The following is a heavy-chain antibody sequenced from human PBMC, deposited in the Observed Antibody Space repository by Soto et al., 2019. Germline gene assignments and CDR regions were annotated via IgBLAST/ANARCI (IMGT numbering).Heavy chain of an antibody. CDR3: ASRARIAVAGTEGY. CDR1: GGTFSSYA. D-gene: IGHD6-19*01. Sequence: QVQLVQSGAEVKKPGSSVKVSCKASGGTFSSYAISWVRQAPGQGLEWMGGIIPIFGTANYAQKFQGRVTITADESTSTAYRELSSLRSEDTAVYYCASRARIAVAGTEGYWGQGTLVTVSS. CDR2: IIPIFGTA. J-gene: IGHJ4*02. V-gene: IGHV1-69*12.